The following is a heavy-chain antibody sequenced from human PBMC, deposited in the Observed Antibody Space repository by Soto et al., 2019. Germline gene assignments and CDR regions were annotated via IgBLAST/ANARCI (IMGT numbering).Heavy chain of an antibody. CDR2: MNPNSGNT. CDR1: GYTFTSYD. V-gene: IGHV1-8*01. D-gene: IGHD6-6*01. CDR3: ARGHSSDSSSYL. Sequence: ASVKVSCKASGYTFTSYDINWVRQATGQGLEWMGWMNPNSGNTGYAQKFQGRVTMTRNTSISTAYMELSSLRSEDTAVYYCARGHSSDSSSYLWGQGTLVTVSS. J-gene: IGHJ4*02.